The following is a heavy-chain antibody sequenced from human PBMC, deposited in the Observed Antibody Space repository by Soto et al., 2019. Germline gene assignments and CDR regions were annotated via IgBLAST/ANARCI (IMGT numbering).Heavy chain of an antibody. CDR2: ISSSSSTI. Sequence: GGSLRLSCAGSGFTFSRYSMNWVRQAPGKGLEWVSYISSSSSTIYYADSVKGRFTISRDNAKNSLYLQMNSLRDEDTAVYYCARAFLSYGELGVVYWGHGTLVIDSS. CDR3: ARAFLSYGELGVVY. J-gene: IGHJ4*01. CDR1: GFTFSRYS. V-gene: IGHV3-48*02. D-gene: IGHD1-26*01.